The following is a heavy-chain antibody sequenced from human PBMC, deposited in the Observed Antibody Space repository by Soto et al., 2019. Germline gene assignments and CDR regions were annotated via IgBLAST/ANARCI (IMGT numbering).Heavy chain of an antibody. CDR2: ISAYNGNT. J-gene: IGHJ4*02. D-gene: IGHD1-7*01. CDR3: ARQLPTAFGY. CDR1: GYTFTNYN. V-gene: IGHV1-18*01. Sequence: GASGKVSCKASGYTFTNYNMNWVRQAPGQGLEWMGWISAYNGNTYYAQKFHGRVTLTTDTSTTTVYMELRSLRSDDTALYYCARQLPTAFGYWGQGPLVTVSS.